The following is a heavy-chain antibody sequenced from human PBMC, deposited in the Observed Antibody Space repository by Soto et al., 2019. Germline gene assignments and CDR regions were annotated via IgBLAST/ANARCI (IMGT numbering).Heavy chain of an antibody. CDR2: IKSKTDGGTT. V-gene: IGHV3-15*01. J-gene: IGHJ5*02. CDR1: GFTFSNAW. Sequence: PGGSLRLSCAASGFTFSNAWMSWVRQAPGKGLEWVGRIKSKTDGGTTDYAAPVKGRFTISRDDSKNTLYLQMNSLKTEDTAVYYCTTDPPVGETGYNWFDPWGQGTLVTVSS. D-gene: IGHD3-9*01. CDR3: TTDPPVGETGYNWFDP.